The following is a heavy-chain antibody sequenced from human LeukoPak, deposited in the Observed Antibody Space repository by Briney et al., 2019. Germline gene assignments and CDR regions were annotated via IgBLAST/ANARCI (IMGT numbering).Heavy chain of an antibody. D-gene: IGHD2-2*01. V-gene: IGHV3-23*01. CDR3: AKEMQYQLLSGYFQH. Sequence: GGSLRLSCAASGFTFDDYAMHWVRQAPGKGLEWVSTISNSGGSTYYADSVKGRFTISRDNSKNTLYLQMNSLRAEDTAVYYCAKEMQYQLLSGYFQHWGQGTLVTVSS. CDR1: GFTFDDYA. CDR2: ISNSGGST. J-gene: IGHJ1*01.